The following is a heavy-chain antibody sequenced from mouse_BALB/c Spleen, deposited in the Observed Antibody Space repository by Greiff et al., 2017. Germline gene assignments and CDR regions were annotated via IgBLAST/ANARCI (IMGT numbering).Heavy chain of an antibody. J-gene: IGHJ2*01. CDR2: INPGSGGT. CDR1: GYAFTNYL. Sequence: QVHVKQSGAELVRPGTSVKVSCKASGYAFTNYLIEWVKQRPGQGLEWIGVINPGSGGTNYNEKFKGKATLTADKSSSTAYMQLSSLTSDDSAVYFCARHYDGYSYFDYWGQGTTLTVSS. CDR3: ARHYDGYSYFDY. D-gene: IGHD2-3*01. V-gene: IGHV1-54*03.